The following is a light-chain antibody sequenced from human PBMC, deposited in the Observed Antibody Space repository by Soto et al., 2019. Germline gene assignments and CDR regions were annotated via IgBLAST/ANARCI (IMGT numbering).Light chain of an antibody. J-gene: IGKJ1*01. Sequence: DIQMTQSPSTLSGSVGDRVTITCRASQTISSWLAWYQQKPGKAPKLLIYKASTLKSGVPSRFSGSGSGTDSTLTISDVQPEDFALYYCHQRQSWPRTFGQGTKVDIK. CDR3: HQRQSWPRT. CDR2: KAS. CDR1: QTISSW. V-gene: IGKV1-5*03.